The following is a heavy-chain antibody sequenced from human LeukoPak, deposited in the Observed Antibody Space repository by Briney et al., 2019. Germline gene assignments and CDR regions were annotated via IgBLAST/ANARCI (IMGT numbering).Heavy chain of an antibody. D-gene: IGHD3-22*01. Sequence: PSETLSLTCTVSGGSISSSSYYWGWIRQPPRKGLEWIGSIYYSVSTYYNVSLKSRVTISVDTSKNQFSLKLSSVTAADTAVYYCARGGGYYDFDYWGQGTLVTVSS. CDR2: IYYSVST. CDR3: ARGGGYYDFDY. J-gene: IGHJ4*02. CDR1: GGSISSSSYY. V-gene: IGHV4-39*07.